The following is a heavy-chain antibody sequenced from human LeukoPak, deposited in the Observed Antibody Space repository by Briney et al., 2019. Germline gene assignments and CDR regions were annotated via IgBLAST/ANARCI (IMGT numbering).Heavy chain of an antibody. CDR2: ISGSGGST. CDR3: AKGHGYSSSWYPSAFDI. D-gene: IGHD6-13*01. V-gene: IGHV3-23*01. J-gene: IGHJ3*02. Sequence: GGSLRLSCAASGFTFSSYAMSWVRQAPGKGLEWVSAISGSGGSTYYADSVKGRFTISRDNSKNTLYLQTNSLRAEDTAVYYCAKGHGYSSSWYPSAFDIWGQGTMVTVSS. CDR1: GFTFSSYA.